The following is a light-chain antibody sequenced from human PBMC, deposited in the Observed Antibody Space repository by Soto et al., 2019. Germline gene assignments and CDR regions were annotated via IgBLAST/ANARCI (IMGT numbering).Light chain of an antibody. Sequence: EIVLTQPPGPLSVSPGDRVTLSCRASQTVNNNYLAWYHQKPGQAPRLLLYGASTPATGTPARFSGSGSGTHFTLAVSRLEPEDFAVYYCQQYGGSAPWTFGPGTKVDMK. CDR3: QQYGGSAPWT. CDR2: GAS. V-gene: IGKV3-20*01. CDR1: QTVNNNY. J-gene: IGKJ1*01.